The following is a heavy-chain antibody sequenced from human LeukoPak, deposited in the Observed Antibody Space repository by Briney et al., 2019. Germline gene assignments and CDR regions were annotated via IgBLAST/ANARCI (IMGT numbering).Heavy chain of an antibody. J-gene: IGHJ5*02. Sequence: GRSLRLSCTASGFTFGDYAMSWVRQAPGKGREWVGLIRSKAYGGTTEYAASVKGRFTISRDDSKSIAYLQMNSLKTEDTAVYYCTRDFRIAAAVVGWFDPWGQGTLVTVSS. CDR1: GFTFGDYA. D-gene: IGHD6-13*01. CDR3: TRDFRIAAAVVGWFDP. CDR2: IRSKAYGGTT. V-gene: IGHV3-49*04.